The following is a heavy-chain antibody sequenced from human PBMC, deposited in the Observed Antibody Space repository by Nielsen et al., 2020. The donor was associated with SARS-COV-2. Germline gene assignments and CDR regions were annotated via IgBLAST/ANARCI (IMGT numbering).Heavy chain of an antibody. V-gene: IGHV3-30*18. D-gene: IGHD3-3*01. CDR3: AKEGTELRSLEWPNFYFFMDV. CDR2: ISFDGFYK. Sequence: VRQAPGKGLDWVAAISFDGFYKYYADSVKGRFTISRDNSRDTLSLQMDSLSAEDTAVYYCAKEGTELRSLEWPNFYFFMDVWGKGTTVTVSS. J-gene: IGHJ6*03.